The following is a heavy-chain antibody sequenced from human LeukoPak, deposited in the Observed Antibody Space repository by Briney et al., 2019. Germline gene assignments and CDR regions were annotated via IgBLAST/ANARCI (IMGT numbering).Heavy chain of an antibody. CDR3: ARPQEGWELSTWFDP. CDR1: GGSISSSSYY. V-gene: IGHV4-39*01. CDR2: IYYSGST. D-gene: IGHD1-26*01. Sequence: SETLSLTCTVSGGSISSSSYYWGWIRQPPGKGLEWIGSIYYSGSTYYNPSLKSRVTISVDTSKNQFSLKLSSVTAADTAVYYCARPQEGWELSTWFDPWGQGTLVTVSS. J-gene: IGHJ5*02.